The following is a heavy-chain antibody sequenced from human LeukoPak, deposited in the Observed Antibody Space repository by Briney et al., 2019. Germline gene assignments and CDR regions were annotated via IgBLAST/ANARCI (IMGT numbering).Heavy chain of an antibody. D-gene: IGHD2-2*01. Sequence: ASVKVSCKASGYTFTSYGISWVRQAPGQGLEWMGWISAYNGNTNYAQKLQGRVTMTTDTSTDTAYMELSSLRSEDTAVYYCATTRPGPYCSSTSCAFDYWGQGTLVTVSS. V-gene: IGHV1-18*01. CDR1: GYTFTSYG. J-gene: IGHJ4*02. CDR2: ISAYNGNT. CDR3: ATTRPGPYCSSTSCAFDY.